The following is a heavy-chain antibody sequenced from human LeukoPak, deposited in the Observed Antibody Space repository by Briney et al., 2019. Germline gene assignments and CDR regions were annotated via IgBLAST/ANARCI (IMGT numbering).Heavy chain of an antibody. CDR2: ISSSGSTI. D-gene: IGHD1/OR15-1a*01. Sequence: GGSLRLSCAASGFTFSSYAMHWVRQAPGKGLEWVSYISSSGSTIYYADSVKGRFTISRDNAKNSLYLQMNSLRAEDTAVYYCAKDLNNPPDYWGQGTLVTVSS. CDR1: GFTFSSYA. J-gene: IGHJ4*02. V-gene: IGHV3-48*04. CDR3: AKDLNNPPDY.